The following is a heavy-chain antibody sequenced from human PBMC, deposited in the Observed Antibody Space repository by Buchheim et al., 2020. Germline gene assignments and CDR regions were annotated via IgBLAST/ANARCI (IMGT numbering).Heavy chain of an antibody. V-gene: IGHV3-30*18. CDR2: ISYDGSNK. J-gene: IGHJ4*02. Sequence: QVQLVESGGGVVQPGRSLRLSCAASGFTFSSYGMHWVRQAPGKGLEWGAIISYDGSNKYYADSVKGRFTISRDNSKDTLYLQMNSLRAEDTAVYYCAKVPTGYSYGSAYFDYWGQGTL. D-gene: IGHD5-18*01. CDR3: AKVPTGYSYGSAYFDY. CDR1: GFTFSSYG.